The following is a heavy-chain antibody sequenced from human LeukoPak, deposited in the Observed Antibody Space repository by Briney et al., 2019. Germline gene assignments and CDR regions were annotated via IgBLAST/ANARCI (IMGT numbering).Heavy chain of an antibody. CDR2: ISSSRSYI. CDR1: GFTLRSYS. J-gene: IGHJ4*02. V-gene: IGHV3-21*05. CDR3: ERDYGDYAY. D-gene: IGHD4-17*01. Sequence: TLRPSCAPSGFTLRSYSMNCVPQAPGKGVEGVSYISSSRSYIYYADSVKGRFTISRDNAKNSLYLQMNSVRGEDTAVYYCERDYGDYAYWGQGTLVTVSS.